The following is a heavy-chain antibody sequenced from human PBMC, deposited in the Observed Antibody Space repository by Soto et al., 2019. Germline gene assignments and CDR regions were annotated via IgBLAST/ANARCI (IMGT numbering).Heavy chain of an antibody. J-gene: IGHJ3*02. Sequence: GESLKISCKGSGYSFTNYWISWVRQMPGKGLEWMGAVDPADSKTNYSPSFQGHVTISTDKSITTAYLQWSSLKASDSALYFCARAGTWVKAFDIWGQGTMVTVSS. V-gene: IGHV5-10-1*01. CDR2: VDPADSKT. D-gene: IGHD6-13*01. CDR1: GYSFTNYW. CDR3: ARAGTWVKAFDI.